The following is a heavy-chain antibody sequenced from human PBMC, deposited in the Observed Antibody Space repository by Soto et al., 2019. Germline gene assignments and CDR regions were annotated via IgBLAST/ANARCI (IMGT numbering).Heavy chain of an antibody. D-gene: IGHD2-15*01. Sequence: GESLKISCKGSGYSFTSYWIGWVRQMPGKGLEWMGIIYPGDSDTRYSPSFQGQVTISADKSISTAYLQWSSLKASDTAMYYCARQYCSGGSCYGFDYWGQGTLVTVSS. CDR1: GYSFTSYW. CDR2: IYPGDSDT. J-gene: IGHJ4*02. V-gene: IGHV5-51*01. CDR3: ARQYCSGGSCYGFDY.